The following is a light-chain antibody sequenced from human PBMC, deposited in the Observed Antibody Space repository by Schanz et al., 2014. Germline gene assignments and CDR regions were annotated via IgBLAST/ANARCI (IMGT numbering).Light chain of an antibody. V-gene: IGKV3-20*01. CDR1: QSVSNY. J-gene: IGKJ4*01. CDR3: QQYGSSPPLT. CDR2: GAS. Sequence: EIVLTQSPGTLSLSPGERATLSCRASQSVSNYLAWHQQKPGQAPTLLIHGASSRATGIPDRFSGSGSGTDLTLTISRLEPEDFAVYYCQQYGSSPPLTFGGGTKVEI.